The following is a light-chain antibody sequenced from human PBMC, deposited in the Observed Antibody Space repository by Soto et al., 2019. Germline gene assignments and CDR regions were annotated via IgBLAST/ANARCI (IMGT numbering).Light chain of an antibody. V-gene: IGKV1-39*01. J-gene: IGKJ4*01. CDR1: QSIRTY. CDR2: GAS. CDR3: QQGYSLPLT. Sequence: DVQMTQSPPSLSASVGDVVTITCRASQSIRTYLNWYQQKPGKAPKLLIFGASSLQSGVPSRFSGGGSGTAFTLAISSLQPDYFATYFCQQGYSLPLTFGGGTRVEIK.